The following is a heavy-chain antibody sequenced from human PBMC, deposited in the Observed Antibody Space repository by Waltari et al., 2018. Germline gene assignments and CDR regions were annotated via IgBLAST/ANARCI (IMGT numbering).Heavy chain of an antibody. CDR1: GFVFRDYG. CDR2: IRYDGSDK. J-gene: IGHJ3*02. CDR3: AKQYNYALDI. D-gene: IGHD1-1*01. Sequence: QVQVVASGGGVVQPGGSLRLSRAASGFVFRDYGMHWVRQAPGKGLEWVAFIRYDGSDKSYADSVKGRFIISRDNSKNSLSLQMNGLRVDDTAVYYCAKQYNYALDIWGQGTMVTVSS. V-gene: IGHV3-30*02.